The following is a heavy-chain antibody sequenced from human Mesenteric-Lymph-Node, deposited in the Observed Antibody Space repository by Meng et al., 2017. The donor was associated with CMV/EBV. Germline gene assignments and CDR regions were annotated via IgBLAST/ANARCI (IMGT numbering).Heavy chain of an antibody. D-gene: IGHD3-3*01. CDR3: ARVDFWGGYGFDY. V-gene: IGHV4-39*07. CDR1: GGPISSISYY. J-gene: IGHJ4*02. CDR2: IYYSGST. Sequence: SETLSPTCTVSGGPISSISYYWGWIRQPPGKGLEWIGSIYYSGSTYYNPSLRSRVTISVDTSKNQFSLKLSSVTAADTAVYYCARVDFWGGYGFDYWGQGTLVTVSS.